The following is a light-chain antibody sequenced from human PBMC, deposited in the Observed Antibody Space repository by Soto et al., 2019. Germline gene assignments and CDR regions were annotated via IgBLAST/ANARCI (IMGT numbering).Light chain of an antibody. Sequence: DIVMTQSPDSLAVSLGERATINCKSSQSVLYSSNNKNYLAWYQQKPGQPPKLLIYWASTRESGVPDRFGGSGSGTDFTLTISSLQAEDVAVYYCQQYYSTPYFGPGTKVDIK. CDR1: QSVLYSSNNKNY. V-gene: IGKV4-1*01. J-gene: IGKJ3*01. CDR3: QQYYSTPY. CDR2: WAS.